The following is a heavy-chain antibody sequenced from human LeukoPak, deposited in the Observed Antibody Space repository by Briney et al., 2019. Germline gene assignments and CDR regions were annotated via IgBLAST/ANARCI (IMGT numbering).Heavy chain of an antibody. CDR2: IYKDGST. CDR3: ARGYCSGRSCYMWYSDY. V-gene: IGHV3-53*01. Sequence: GGSLRLSCAASGFNFANHAMSWVRQAPGKGLEWVSVIYKDGSTYYADSVKGRFTISRDNSKSTVYLQMSSLRAEDTAVYYCARGYCSGRSCYMWYSDYWGQGTLVTVSS. CDR1: GFNFANHA. J-gene: IGHJ4*02. D-gene: IGHD2-15*01.